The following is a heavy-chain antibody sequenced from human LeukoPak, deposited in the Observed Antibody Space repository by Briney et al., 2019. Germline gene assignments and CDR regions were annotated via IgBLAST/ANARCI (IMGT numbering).Heavy chain of an antibody. Sequence: GGSLRLSCAASGFTVSSNYMSWVRQAPGKGLERVSVIYSGGSTYYADSVKGRFTISRDNSKNTLYLQMNSLRAEDTAVYYCARGPSDILTGYYTDYFDYWGQGTLVTVSS. D-gene: IGHD3-9*01. J-gene: IGHJ4*02. V-gene: IGHV3-53*01. CDR3: ARGPSDILTGYYTDYFDY. CDR1: GFTVSSNY. CDR2: IYSGGST.